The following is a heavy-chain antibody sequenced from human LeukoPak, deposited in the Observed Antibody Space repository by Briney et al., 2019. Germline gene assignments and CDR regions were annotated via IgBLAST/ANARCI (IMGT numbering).Heavy chain of an antibody. CDR1: GYSFTMYW. V-gene: IGHV5-51*01. CDR2: IYPGDTDT. CDR3: ARLEWYSSGLYYFDY. Sequence: GESLKISCKGSGYSFTMYWIGWVRQKPGKGLEWMGIIYPGDTDTRYSPSFQGQVTISADKSISTAYLQWSSLKASDTAMYYCARLEWYSSGLYYFDYWGQGTLVTVSS. D-gene: IGHD6-19*01. J-gene: IGHJ4*02.